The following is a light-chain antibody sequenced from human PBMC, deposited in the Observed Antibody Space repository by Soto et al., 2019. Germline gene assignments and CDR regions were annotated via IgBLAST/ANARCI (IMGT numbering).Light chain of an antibody. V-gene: IGKV3-20*01. CDR3: QPYGSSRTT. CDR2: GAS. J-gene: IGKJ5*01. CDR1: QSVSSSY. Sequence: EIVLTQSPGTLSLSPGERATLSCRASQSVSSSYLAWYQQKPGQAPRLLIYGASSRATGIPDRFSGSGSGIDSPLTISRLEPKDFAVYYCQPYGSSRTTFGQGTRPEIK.